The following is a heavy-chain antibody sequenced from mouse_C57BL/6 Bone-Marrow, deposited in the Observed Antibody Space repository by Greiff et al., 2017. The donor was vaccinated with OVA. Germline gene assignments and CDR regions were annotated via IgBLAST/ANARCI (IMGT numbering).Heavy chain of an antibody. V-gene: IGHV1-9*01. CDR2: ILPGSGST. D-gene: IGHD4-1*02. Sequence: HLHHSLSYLINPFSSLNLSFNSTVYTFTVYWIEWVKQRPGHGLEWIGEILPGSGSTNYNEKFKGKATFTADTSSNTAYMQLSSLTTEDSAIYYCARPTGTIWYFDVWGTGTTVTVSS. CDR1: VYTFTVYW. CDR3: ARPTGTIWYFDV. J-gene: IGHJ1*03.